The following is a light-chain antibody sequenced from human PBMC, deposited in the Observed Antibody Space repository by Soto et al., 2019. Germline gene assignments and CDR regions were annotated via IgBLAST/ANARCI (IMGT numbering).Light chain of an antibody. CDR2: GAS. CDR1: QSVSSSY. Sequence: ETVLTQSPGTLSLSPGERATLSCRASQSVSSSYLAWYQQKPGQAPRLLIYGASSRATGIPDRFSGSGSGTDFTLTISRLEPEDFAAYYCQQYGSSPPSWTFGQGTKVEIK. J-gene: IGKJ1*01. CDR3: QQYGSSPPSWT. V-gene: IGKV3-20*01.